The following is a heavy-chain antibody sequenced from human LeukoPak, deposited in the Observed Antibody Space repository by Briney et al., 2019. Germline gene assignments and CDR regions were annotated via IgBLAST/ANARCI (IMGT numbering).Heavy chain of an antibody. Sequence: TSQTLSLTCTVSGGSISSGGYYWSWIRQHPGKGLEWIGYIYYSGSTYYNPSLKSRVTISVDTSKNQFSLKLSSVTAADTAVYYCARVLTDFWSGYYNWFDPWGQGTLVTVSS. CDR2: IYYSGST. V-gene: IGHV4-31*03. CDR1: GGSISSGGYY. J-gene: IGHJ5*02. CDR3: ARVLTDFWSGYYNWFDP. D-gene: IGHD3-3*01.